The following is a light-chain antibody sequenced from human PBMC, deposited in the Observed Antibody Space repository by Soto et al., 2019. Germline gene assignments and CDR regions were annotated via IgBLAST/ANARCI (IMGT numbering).Light chain of an antibody. Sequence: QSALTQPASVSGSPGQSITISCTGTSSDVGSYNLVSWYQQYPGKAPKLMIYEVTKRPSGVSNRFSGSKSGNTASLTISGLQAGDEADYYCCSYAGSSTFVVFGGGTKLAVL. CDR2: EVT. J-gene: IGLJ2*01. CDR1: SSDVGSYNL. CDR3: CSYAGSSTFVV. V-gene: IGLV2-23*02.